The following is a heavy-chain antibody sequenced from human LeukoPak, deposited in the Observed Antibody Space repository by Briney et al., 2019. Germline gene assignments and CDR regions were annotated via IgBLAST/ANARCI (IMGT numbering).Heavy chain of an antibody. CDR2: ISSSGSTI. V-gene: IGHV3-11*01. CDR1: GFSFRGYY. D-gene: IGHD3-3*01. CDR3: ARCWSRPYYYGMDV. J-gene: IGHJ6*02. Sequence: GGSLRLSCAGSGFSFRGYYMSWIRQALGKGLEWVSYISSSGSTIFYADSVKGRFTISRDNAKNSLYLQMNSLRTEDTAVYYCARCWSRPYYYGMDVWGQGTTVTVSS.